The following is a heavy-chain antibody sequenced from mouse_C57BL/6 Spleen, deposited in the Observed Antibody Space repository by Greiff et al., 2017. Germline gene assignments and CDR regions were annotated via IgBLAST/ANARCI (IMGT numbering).Heavy chain of an antibody. J-gene: IGHJ4*01. CDR3: ARREGLPHYYAMDY. V-gene: IGHV1-42*01. CDR2: INPSTGGT. CDR1: GYSFTGYY. Sequence: EVQLQQSGPELVKPGASVKISCKASGYSFTGYYMNWVKQSPEKSLEWIGEINPSTGGTTYNQKFKAKATLTVDKSSSTAYMQLKSLTSEDSAVYYCARREGLPHYYAMDYWGQGTSVTVSS. D-gene: IGHD2-2*01.